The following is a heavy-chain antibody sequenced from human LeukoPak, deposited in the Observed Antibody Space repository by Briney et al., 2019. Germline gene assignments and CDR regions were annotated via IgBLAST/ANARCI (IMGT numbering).Heavy chain of an antibody. D-gene: IGHD3-22*01. CDR3: TTDAEPNYYDSSADY. Sequence: GGSLRLSCAASGFTFSSYAMSWVRQAPGKGLEWVGRIKSKTDGGTTDYAAPVKGRFTISRDDSKNTLYLQMNSLKTEDTAVYYCTTDAEPNYYDSSADYWGQGTLVTVSS. CDR2: IKSKTDGGTT. V-gene: IGHV3-15*01. CDR1: GFTFSSYA. J-gene: IGHJ4*02.